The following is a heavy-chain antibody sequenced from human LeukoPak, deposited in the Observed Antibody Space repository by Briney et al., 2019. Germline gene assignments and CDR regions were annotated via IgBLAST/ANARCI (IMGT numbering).Heavy chain of an antibody. D-gene: IGHD3-22*01. J-gene: IGHJ4*02. CDR2: INPSGGST. CDR1: GYTFTSYY. V-gene: IGHV1-46*01. Sequence: ASVKVSCKASGYTFTSYYMHWVRQAPGQGLEWMGIINPSGGSTSYAQKFQGRVTMTRDTSTSTVYMELSSLRSEDTAVYYCARDRSPTYYDSSGYYCWGQGTLVTVSS. CDR3: ARDRSPTYYDSSGYYC.